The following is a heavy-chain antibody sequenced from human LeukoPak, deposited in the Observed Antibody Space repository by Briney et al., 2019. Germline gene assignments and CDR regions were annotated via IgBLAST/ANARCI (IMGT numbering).Heavy chain of an antibody. J-gene: IGHJ5*02. CDR3: ARGYSSGWHKTQEGDWFDP. Sequence: ASVKVSCKASGYTFTGYYMHWVRQAPGQGLEWMGWINPNSGGTNYAQKFQGRVTMTRDTSISTAYMELSRLRSDDTAVYYCARGYSSGWHKTQEGDWFDPWGQGTLVTVSS. CDR1: GYTFTGYY. V-gene: IGHV1-2*02. CDR2: INPNSGGT. D-gene: IGHD6-19*01.